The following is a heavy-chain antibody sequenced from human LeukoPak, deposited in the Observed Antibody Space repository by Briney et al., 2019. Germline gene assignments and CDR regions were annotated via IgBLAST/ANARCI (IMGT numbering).Heavy chain of an antibody. J-gene: IGHJ3*01. CDR1: GGSISTYY. D-gene: IGHD2-15*01. Sequence: SETLSLTCTVSGGSISTYYWTWIRQPPGKGLEWIGYIYYTGSTKYNPSLQSRVTISVDTSKNQFSLKLTSVTAADTAVYYCAGRTVVVATNHDAFDVWGQGTVVTVSS. CDR2: IYYTGST. V-gene: IGHV4-59*01. CDR3: AGRTVVVATNHDAFDV.